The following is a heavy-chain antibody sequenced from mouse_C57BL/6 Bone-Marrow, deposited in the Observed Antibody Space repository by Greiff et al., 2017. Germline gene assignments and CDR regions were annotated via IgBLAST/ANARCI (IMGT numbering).Heavy chain of an antibody. J-gene: IGHJ3*01. CDR2: IAPSDSYT. Sequence: QVQLQQPGAELVKPGASVKLSCKASGYTFTSYWMQWVKQRPGQGLEWIGEIAPSDSYTNYNQKFKGKATLTVDTSSSTAYMQLSSLTSEDSAVYYCARGAYWGQGTLVTVSA. CDR1: GYTFTSYW. CDR3: ARGAY. V-gene: IGHV1-50*01.